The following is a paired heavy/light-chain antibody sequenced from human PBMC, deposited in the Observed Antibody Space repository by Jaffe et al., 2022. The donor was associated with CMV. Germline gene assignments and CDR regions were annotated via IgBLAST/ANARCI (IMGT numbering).Heavy chain of an antibody. CDR3: ARDSGTTAIDY. V-gene: IGHV3-11*01. CDR2: ISSSGSTI. D-gene: IGHD4-17*01. J-gene: IGHJ4*02. Sequence: QVQLVESGGGLVKPGGSLRLSCAASGFTFSDYYMSWIRQAPGKGLEWVSYISSSGSTIYYADSVKGRFTISRDNAKNSLYLQMNSLRAEDTAVYYCARDSGTTAIDYWGQGTLVTVSS. CDR1: GFTFSDYY.
Light chain of an antibody. Sequence: QSALTQPASVSGSPGQSITISCTGTSSDVGGYNYVSWYQQHPGKAPKLMIYDVSNRPSGVSNRFSGSKSGNTASLTISGLQAEDEADYYCSSYTSSSTLWIFGGGTKLTVL. CDR1: SSDVGGYNY. J-gene: IGLJ2*01. V-gene: IGLV2-14*03. CDR3: SSYTSSSTLWI. CDR2: DVS.